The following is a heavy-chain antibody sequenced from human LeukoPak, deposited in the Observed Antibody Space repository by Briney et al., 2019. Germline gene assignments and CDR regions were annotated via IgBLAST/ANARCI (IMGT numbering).Heavy chain of an antibody. D-gene: IGHD2-15*01. V-gene: IGHV3-23*01. CDR2: ISASGGTI. CDR1: GFTFSTYS. Sequence: PGGSLRLSCAASGFTFSTYSMNWVRQAPGKGLEWVSGISASGGTIYYADSVKGRFTISRDNSKNTLYLQMNSLRAEDTAVYYCAKSRGSGTGSYFDYWGQGTLVTVSS. CDR3: AKSRGSGTGSYFDY. J-gene: IGHJ4*02.